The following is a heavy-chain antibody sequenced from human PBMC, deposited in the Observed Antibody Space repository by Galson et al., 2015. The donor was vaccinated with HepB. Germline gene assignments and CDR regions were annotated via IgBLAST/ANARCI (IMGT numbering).Heavy chain of an antibody. J-gene: IGHJ4*02. Sequence: SVKVSCKASGGTFSSYAISWVRQAPGQGLEWVGGIIPIFGTANYAQKFQGRVTITADESTSTAYMELSSLRSEDTAVYYCASAYYYYDSSGATFDYWGQGTLVTVSS. CDR3: ASAYYYYDSSGATFDY. V-gene: IGHV1-69*13. CDR1: GGTFSSYA. D-gene: IGHD3-22*01. CDR2: IIPIFGTA.